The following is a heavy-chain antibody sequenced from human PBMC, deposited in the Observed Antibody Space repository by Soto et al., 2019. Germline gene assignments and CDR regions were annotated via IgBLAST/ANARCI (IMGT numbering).Heavy chain of an antibody. CDR3: AITGAGYYIV. CDR2: IFSADNT. V-gene: IGHV3-53*01. Sequence: GGSLRLSCAASGFTVSSNYLSWVRQAPGKGLEWVSVIFSADNTHYADSVKGRFTISRDNSKNTVFLQMNSLRAEDTAVYYCAITGAGYYIVWGQGTPVTVSS. CDR1: GFTVSSNY. J-gene: IGHJ4*02. D-gene: IGHD3-3*01.